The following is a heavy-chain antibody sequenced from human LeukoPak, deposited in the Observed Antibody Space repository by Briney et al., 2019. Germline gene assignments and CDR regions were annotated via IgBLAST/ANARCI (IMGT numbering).Heavy chain of an antibody. CDR2: IKTKTGKP. D-gene: IGHD3/OR15-3a*01. J-gene: IGHJ6*02. CDR3: AREDSRDWIGISYYCYGMDV. CDR1: RYTFTSYA. V-gene: IGHV7-4-1*02. Sequence: ASVEVSCKASRYTFTSYAMNWVRQAPGQVLEWKGWIKTKTGKPTYDQGVTGRFFFSLDTSVSTAYLQISSLKAEDTAVYYCAREDSRDWIGISYYCYGMDVWGQGTTVTVSS.